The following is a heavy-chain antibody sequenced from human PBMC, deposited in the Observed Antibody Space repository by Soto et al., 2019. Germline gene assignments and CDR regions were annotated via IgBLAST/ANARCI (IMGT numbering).Heavy chain of an antibody. Sequence: EVQLVESGGGLVQPGGSLRLSCTASGFTFSDSWMTWVRQAPGKGLEWVARIKTDESEKKYADSVKGRFSISRDNAKNSMYLQMDGLSGEDTAVYYCVRGGSNYSYWGQGTLVSGSS. CDR1: GFTFSDSW. V-gene: IGHV3-7*01. CDR2: IKTDESEK. CDR3: VRGGSNYSY. D-gene: IGHD4-4*01. J-gene: IGHJ4*02.